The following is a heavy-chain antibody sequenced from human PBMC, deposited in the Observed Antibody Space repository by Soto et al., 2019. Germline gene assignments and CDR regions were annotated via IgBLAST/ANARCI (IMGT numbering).Heavy chain of an antibody. V-gene: IGHV1-69*13. CDR1: GGTFSSYA. CDR3: ARYDANLYYYDRFGPHAFDI. J-gene: IGHJ3*02. Sequence: GASVNVSGKASGGTFSSYAISWVRQAPGHGLEWMGGIIPIFGTANYAQKFQGRVTITADESTSTAYMELSSLRSEDTAVYYCARYDANLYYYDRFGPHAFDIWGQGTMVTVSS. D-gene: IGHD3-22*01. CDR2: IIPIFGTA.